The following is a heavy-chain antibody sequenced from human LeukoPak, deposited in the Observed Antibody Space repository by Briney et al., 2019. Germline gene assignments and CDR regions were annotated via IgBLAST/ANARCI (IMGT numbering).Heavy chain of an antibody. CDR2: ISAYNGNT. CDR1: GYTFTSYG. Sequence: ASVKGSCKASGYTFTSYGISWVRQAPGQGLEWMGWISAYNGNTNYAQKLQGRVTMTTDTSTSTAYMELRSLRSDDTAVYYRARDTRVYYYYYYMDVWGKGTMVTISS. V-gene: IGHV1-18*01. CDR3: ARDTRVYYYYYYMDV. D-gene: IGHD1-26*01. J-gene: IGHJ6*03.